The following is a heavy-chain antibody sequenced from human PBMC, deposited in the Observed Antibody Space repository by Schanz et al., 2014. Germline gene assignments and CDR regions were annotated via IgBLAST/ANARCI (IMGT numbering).Heavy chain of an antibody. V-gene: IGHV1-18*01. CDR1: GYTFSDYG. Sequence: QVQLVQSGAEVKKPGASVKVSCKASGYTFSDYGITWVRQAPGQGLEWMGWISSKYGNTKYAQNLQGRVTMTTDTSTSTAYMELRSLTSDDSAVYYCARDRDQWDGNYLDYWGQGTLVTVSS. CDR3: ARDRDQWDGNYLDY. J-gene: IGHJ4*02. CDR2: ISSKYGNT. D-gene: IGHD1-26*01.